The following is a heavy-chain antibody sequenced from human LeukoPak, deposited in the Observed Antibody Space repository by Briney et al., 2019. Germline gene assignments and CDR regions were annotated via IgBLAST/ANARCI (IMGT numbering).Heavy chain of an antibody. CDR1: GYTFTGYY. J-gene: IGHJ4*02. Sequence: ASVKVSCKASGYTFTGYYMHWVRQAPGQGLEWMGWINPNSGGTNYAQKFQGRVTMTRDTSISTAYMELSRLRSDDTTVYYCARSTYYYGSGSLAPDYWGQGTLVTVSS. CDR3: ARSTYYYGSGSLAPDY. D-gene: IGHD3-10*01. V-gene: IGHV1-2*02. CDR2: INPNSGGT.